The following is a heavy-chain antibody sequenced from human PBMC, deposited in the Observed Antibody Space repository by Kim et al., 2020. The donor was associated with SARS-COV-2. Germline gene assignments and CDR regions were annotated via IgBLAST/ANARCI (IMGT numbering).Heavy chain of an antibody. V-gene: IGHV5-51*01. CDR1: GYSFSNYW. J-gene: IGHJ4*02. Sequence: GESLKISCKGSGYSFSNYWIGWVRQMPGKGLEWMGIIYPGDSDTTYSPSFQGQVTLSADKSINTAYLQWTSLKASDTAMYYCARQGGERWVGYYFHFWGQGTLVTVSS. D-gene: IGHD1-26*01. CDR3: ARQGGERWVGYYFHF. CDR2: IYPGDSDT.